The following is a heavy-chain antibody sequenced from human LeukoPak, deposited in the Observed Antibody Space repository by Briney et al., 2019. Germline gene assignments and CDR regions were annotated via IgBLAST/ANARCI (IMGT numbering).Heavy chain of an antibody. CDR3: ARSRMYYDSSSYQAATYAFDI. D-gene: IGHD3-22*01. J-gene: IGHJ3*02. CDR1: GFTFSSYS. Sequence: GGSLRLSCAASGFTFSSYSMNWVRQAPGKGLESVSYISSSSSTIYYADSVKGRFTISRDNAKNSLYLQMNSLRAEDTAVYYCARSRMYYDSSSYQAATYAFDIWGQGTMVTVSS. CDR2: ISSSSSTI. V-gene: IGHV3-48*04.